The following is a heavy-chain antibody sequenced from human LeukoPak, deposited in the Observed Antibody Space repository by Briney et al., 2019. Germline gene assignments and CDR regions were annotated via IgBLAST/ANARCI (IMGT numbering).Heavy chain of an antibody. J-gene: IGHJ3*02. D-gene: IGHD3-22*01. Sequence: GGSLRLSCAASGFSFSSYSMNWVRQAPGKGLEWVSSISSTSRSSYIFYAESVKGRFTISRDNAKNSLYLQMNSLRAEDTAVYYCARGPFGSGYYADAFDIWGQGTMVTVSS. V-gene: IGHV3-21*01. CDR1: GFSFSSYS. CDR3: ARGPFGSGYYADAFDI. CDR2: ISSTSRSSYI.